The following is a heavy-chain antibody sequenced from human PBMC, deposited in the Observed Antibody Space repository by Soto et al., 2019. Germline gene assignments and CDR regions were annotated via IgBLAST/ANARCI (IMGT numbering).Heavy chain of an antibody. CDR2: LNPHSGKT. CDR3: ARVGSRAARPALAS. J-gene: IGHJ5*02. Sequence: ASVKVSCKDSGGTFSSYAISWVRQAPGQGLEWMAGLNPHSGKTAYAQKFQGRLTMTGNASTSTAYMELSSLRSEDTAMYYCARVGSRAARPALASWGKGTLVPVSS. CDR1: GGTFSSYA. D-gene: IGHD6-6*01. V-gene: IGHV1-8*02.